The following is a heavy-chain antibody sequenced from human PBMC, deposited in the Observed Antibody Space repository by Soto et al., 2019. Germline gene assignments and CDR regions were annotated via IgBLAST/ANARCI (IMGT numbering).Heavy chain of an antibody. CDR3: ATVLRGVVNWFDP. Sequence: HLVQSGPEVKKPGASITVSCKTSGDTFTNFGLSWVRQAPGQGLEWMVWIATYNSNRNYAQKFQGRLTLTTDTATSTAYMALKSLRYDDTAVYYCATVLRGVVNWFDPWGQGTLVTVSS. CDR2: IATYNSNR. J-gene: IGHJ5*02. D-gene: IGHD3-10*01. V-gene: IGHV1-18*01. CDR1: GDTFTNFG.